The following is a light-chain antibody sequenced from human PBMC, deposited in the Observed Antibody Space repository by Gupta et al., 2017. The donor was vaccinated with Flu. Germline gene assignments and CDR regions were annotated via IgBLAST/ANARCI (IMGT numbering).Light chain of an antibody. Sequence: VGDRINITCRASQSITNYLNWYQQKPGKAPKLLIYTASNLQSGVPLRFSGSGSGTDFTLTINSLQPEDFATYYCQQSYTTPALTFGGGTKVEIK. V-gene: IGKV1-39*01. CDR1: QSITNY. J-gene: IGKJ4*01. CDR3: QQSYTTPALT. CDR2: TAS.